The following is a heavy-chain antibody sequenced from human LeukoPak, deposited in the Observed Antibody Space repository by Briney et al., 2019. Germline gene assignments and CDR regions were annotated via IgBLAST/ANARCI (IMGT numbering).Heavy chain of an antibody. CDR3: ARVSVVYGMDV. Sequence: SETLSLTCSVSGGSISSDYWSCIRQPPGKGLEWIGYMHYTGSTNYNPSLKSRVTISLATSKTQFSLKLSSVTPADTAVYYCARVSVVYGMDVWGQGTTVTVSS. CDR2: MHYTGST. J-gene: IGHJ6*02. CDR1: GGSISSDY. V-gene: IGHV4-59*01.